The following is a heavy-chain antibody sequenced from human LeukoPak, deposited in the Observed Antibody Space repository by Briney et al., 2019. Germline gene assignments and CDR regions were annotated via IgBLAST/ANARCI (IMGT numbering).Heavy chain of an antibody. CDR2: IRYDGSNK. D-gene: IGHD6-13*01. V-gene: IGHV3-30*02. CDR3: APPPLTIAAAGTWAFLDY. CDR1: GFTFSSYG. J-gene: IGHJ4*02. Sequence: PGGSLRLSCAASGFTFSSYGMHWVRQAPGKGLEWVAFIRYDGSNKYYADSVKGRFTISRDNSKNTLYLQMNSLRAEDTAVYYCAPPPLTIAAAGTWAFLDYWGQGTLVTVSS.